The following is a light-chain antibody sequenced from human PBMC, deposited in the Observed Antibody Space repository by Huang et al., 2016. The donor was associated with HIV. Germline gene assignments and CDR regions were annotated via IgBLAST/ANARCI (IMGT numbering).Light chain of an antibody. Sequence: DIVMTQSPDSLAVSLGERATINCKSSQSVLYTSNNKNYLAWYQQKPGHPPRLLIYWASTREAGVPDRFSGSGSGTDFSLTISSLQAEDVAVYYCQQYINSRTFGQGTKVEIK. CDR3: QQYINSRT. V-gene: IGKV4-1*01. CDR1: QSVLYTSNNKNY. CDR2: WAS. J-gene: IGKJ1*01.